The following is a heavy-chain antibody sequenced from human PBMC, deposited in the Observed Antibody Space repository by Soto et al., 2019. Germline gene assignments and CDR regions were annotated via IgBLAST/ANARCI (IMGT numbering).Heavy chain of an antibody. V-gene: IGHV3-66*01. CDR1: GFTVSTYY. Sequence: TGGSLRLSCAASGFTVSTYYMNWVRQAPGGGLEWVSVVYSGGTTYYADSVRGRFTISRDNSKSTLFLQMNSLRAEDTAVYYCARGRSASSDFDSWGQGTLVTVSS. J-gene: IGHJ4*02. CDR2: VYSGGTT. D-gene: IGHD3-10*01. CDR3: ARGRSASSDFDS.